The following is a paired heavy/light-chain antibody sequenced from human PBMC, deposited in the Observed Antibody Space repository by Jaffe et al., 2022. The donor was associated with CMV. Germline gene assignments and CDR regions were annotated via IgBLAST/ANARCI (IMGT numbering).Light chain of an antibody. CDR3: ATWDDRLHCPV. V-gene: IGLV1-44*01. CDR1: SSNIGSNT. J-gene: IGLJ3*02. Sequence: QSVLTQPPAVSGTPGQRVTISCSGSSSNIGSNTVTWYQHLPGTAPKLLIYNNDQRPSGVPDRVSGSKSGTSASLAITGLQSEDEADYYCATWDDRLHCPVFGRGTKLTVL. CDR2: NND.
Heavy chain of an antibody. V-gene: IGHV3-23*01. Sequence: EVQLLESGGGLVQPGESLRLSCAVSGFTFSDYSMAWVRQAPGKGLEWVSTIGGPSGPSYYADSVKGRFTISRDNSKNTLFLQMDSLRVADTALYFCARKAPDYYDTYHFDDWGQGTVVTVS. D-gene: IGHD3-16*01. CDR2: IGGPSGPS. CDR1: GFTFSDYS. CDR3: ARKAPDYYDTYHFDD. J-gene: IGHJ4*02.